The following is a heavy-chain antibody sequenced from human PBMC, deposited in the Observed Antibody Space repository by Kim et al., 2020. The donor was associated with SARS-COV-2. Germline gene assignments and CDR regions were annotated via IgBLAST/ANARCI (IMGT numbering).Heavy chain of an antibody. Sequence: GESLKISCKGSGYSFTSYWIGWVRQMPGKGLEWMGIIYPGDSDTRYSPSFQGQVTISADKSISTAYLQWSSLKASDTAMYYCARAPPMGYYGSAPVSYFDYWGQGTLVTVSS. CDR3: ARAPPMGYYGSAPVSYFDY. V-gene: IGHV5-51*01. D-gene: IGHD3-10*01. CDR1: GYSFTSYW. CDR2: IYPGDSDT. J-gene: IGHJ4*02.